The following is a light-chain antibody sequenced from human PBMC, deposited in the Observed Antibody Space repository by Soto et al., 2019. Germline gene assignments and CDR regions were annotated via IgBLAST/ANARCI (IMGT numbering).Light chain of an antibody. CDR2: DVT. CDR3: TSYTSSSTLV. J-gene: IGLJ2*01. V-gene: IGLV2-14*03. CDR1: SSDVGGYDY. Sequence: QSVLTQPASVSGSPGQSITISCTGTSSDVGGYDYVSWYQQYPGKAPKLMIYDVTNRPLGVSNRFSGSKSGNTASLTISGLQAEDEADYYCTSYTSSSTLVFGGGTKLTVL.